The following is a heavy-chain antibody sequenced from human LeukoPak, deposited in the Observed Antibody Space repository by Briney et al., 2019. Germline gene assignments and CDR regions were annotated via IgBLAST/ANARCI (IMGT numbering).Heavy chain of an antibody. CDR2: ISGSGGST. D-gene: IGHD6-13*01. V-gene: IGHV3-23*01. J-gene: IGHJ4*02. Sequence: GGALRISCAASGFTFSSHAMSWGRPAPGKGLEWVSAISGSGGSTYYADSVKGRFTISRDNSKNTLYLQMNSLRAEDTAVYYCAKEGRVAAAGSFDYWGQGTLVTVSS. CDR3: AKEGRVAAAGSFDY. CDR1: GFTFSSHA.